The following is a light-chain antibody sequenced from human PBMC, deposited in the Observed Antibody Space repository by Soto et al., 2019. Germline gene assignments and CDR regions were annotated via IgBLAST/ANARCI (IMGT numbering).Light chain of an antibody. CDR2: GAS. V-gene: IGKV3-20*01. Sequence: IVLTQSPGTLSLSPGERATLSCRASQSVSSSYLAWYQQKPGQAPRLLIYGASSRATGIPDRFSGSGSGTDFTLTISRLEPEDFAVYYCQQYGSSTGITFGQGTRWRLN. CDR3: QQYGSSTGIT. J-gene: IGKJ5*01. CDR1: QSVSSSY.